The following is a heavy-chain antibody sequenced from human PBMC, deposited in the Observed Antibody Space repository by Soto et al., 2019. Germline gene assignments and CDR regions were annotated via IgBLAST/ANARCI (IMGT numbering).Heavy chain of an antibody. Sequence: PGESLRTSCKGSGYSFAGYWTTWVRHNPVQFLEWMRRIDPSDSQTYYSPSFRGHVTISATKSITTVFLQWSSLRASDTAMYYCARQIYDSDTGPNFQYYFDSWGQGTPVTVSS. V-gene: IGHV5-10-1*01. CDR1: GYSFAGYW. CDR3: ARQIYDSDTGPNFQYYFDS. CDR2: IDPSDSQT. J-gene: IGHJ4*02. D-gene: IGHD3-22*01.